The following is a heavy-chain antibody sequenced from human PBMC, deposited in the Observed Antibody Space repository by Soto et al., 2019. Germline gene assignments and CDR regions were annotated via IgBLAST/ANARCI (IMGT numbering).Heavy chain of an antibody. CDR1: GFTFSSYA. V-gene: IGHV3-23*01. Sequence: EVQLLESGGGLVQPGGSLRLSCAASGFTFSSYAMSWVRQAPGKGLEWVSAISGSGGSTYYADSVKGRFTISRDNSKKTLYLQMNRLGAEDTVVYYCAKDALWFGVVREPGYWGQGTLVTVSS. J-gene: IGHJ4*02. D-gene: IGHD3-10*01. CDR2: ISGSGGST. CDR3: AKDALWFGVVREPGY.